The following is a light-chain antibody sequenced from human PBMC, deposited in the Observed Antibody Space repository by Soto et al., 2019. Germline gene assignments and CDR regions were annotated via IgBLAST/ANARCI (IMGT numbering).Light chain of an antibody. Sequence: EIVLTQSPATLSSFPVDRVTLSCRASQYINTRLAWYQHRPGQAPRLLIYQTSIRAAGIPARFSASGTGTDFTLTISSLEPEDFAVYYCQQRSNWPPITFGQGTRLEI. V-gene: IGKV3-11*01. J-gene: IGKJ5*01. CDR2: QTS. CDR3: QQRSNWPPIT. CDR1: QYINTR.